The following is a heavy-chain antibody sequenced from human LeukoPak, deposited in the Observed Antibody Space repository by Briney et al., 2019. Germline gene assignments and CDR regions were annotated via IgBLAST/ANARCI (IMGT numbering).Heavy chain of an antibody. J-gene: IGHJ4*02. D-gene: IGHD3-22*01. CDR3: AIMHPYYDGSGYWVQ. V-gene: IGHV3-23*01. Sequence: GGSLRLSCAASGFTFSSYAMNWVRQAPGKGLEWVSVISGSGGSTHYADSVKGRFTISRDNPRNTLYMQMNSLRAEDTALYYCAIMHPYYDGSGYWVQWGQGTLVTVSS. CDR2: ISGSGGST. CDR1: GFTFSSYA.